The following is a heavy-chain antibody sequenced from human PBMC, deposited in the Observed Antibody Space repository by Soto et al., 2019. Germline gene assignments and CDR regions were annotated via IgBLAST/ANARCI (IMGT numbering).Heavy chain of an antibody. J-gene: IGHJ4*02. CDR2: ISYDGSNK. Sequence: QVQLVESGGGVVQPGRSLRLSCAASGFTFSSYAMHWVRQAPGKGLEWVAVISYDGSNKYYADSVKGRFTISRDNSKNTLYLQMNSLRAEDTAVYHCARATTIKNRGIAAAGDYWGQGTLVTVSS. CDR1: GFTFSSYA. V-gene: IGHV3-30-3*01. CDR3: ARATTIKNRGIAAAGDY. D-gene: IGHD6-13*01.